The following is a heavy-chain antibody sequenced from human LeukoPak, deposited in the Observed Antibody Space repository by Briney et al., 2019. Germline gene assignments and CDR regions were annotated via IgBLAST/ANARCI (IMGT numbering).Heavy chain of an antibody. J-gene: IGHJ4*02. CDR1: GFTFSSYA. D-gene: IGHD2-2*01. CDR2: ISGSGGTT. V-gene: IGHV3-23*01. CDR3: AKDRHIVVVPAAPFDY. Sequence: GGSLRLSCAASGFTFSSYAMSWVRQAPGKGLEWVSAISGSGGTTYYADSVQGRFTISRDNSKNTLYLQMNSLRADDTSVYYCAKDRHIVVVPAAPFDYWGQGTLVTVSS.